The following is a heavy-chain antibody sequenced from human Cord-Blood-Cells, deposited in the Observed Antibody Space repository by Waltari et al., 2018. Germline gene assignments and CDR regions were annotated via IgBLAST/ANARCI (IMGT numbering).Heavy chain of an antibody. D-gene: IGHD6-13*01. CDR3: ARLGSSSWYYYYYGMDV. CDR2: MNPSSANT. V-gene: IGHV1-8*01. J-gene: IGHJ6*02. Sequence: QVQLVQSGAEVKKPGASVKVSCKASGYTFTSYDINWVRQATGQGLEWMGWMNPSSANTGYAQKFQGRVTRTRTTSISIAYMELSSRRSDDTAVYYCARLGSSSWYYYYYGMDVWGQGTTVTVSS. CDR1: GYTFTSYD.